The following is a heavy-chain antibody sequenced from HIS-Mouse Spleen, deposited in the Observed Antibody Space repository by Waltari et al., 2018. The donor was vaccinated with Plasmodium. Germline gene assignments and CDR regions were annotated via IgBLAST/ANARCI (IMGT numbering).Heavy chain of an antibody. CDR1: GGSISSSSYY. J-gene: IGHJ4*02. CDR3: ASLARSDSRDY. CDR2: IYYSGST. D-gene: IGHD1-26*01. Sequence: QLQLQESGPGLVKPSETLSLTCTVSGGSISSSSYYWGWIRQPPGKGLEWIGSIYYSGSTYHNPSLKSRVTIAVDTSKNQFSLKLSSVTAADTAVYYCASLARSDSRDYWGQGTLVTVSS. V-gene: IGHV4-39*01.